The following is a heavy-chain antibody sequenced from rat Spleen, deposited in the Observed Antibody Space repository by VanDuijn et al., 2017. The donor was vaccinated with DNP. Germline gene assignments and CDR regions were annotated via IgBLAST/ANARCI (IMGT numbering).Heavy chain of an antibody. Sequence: EIQLQESGPGLVKPSQSLSLTCSVTGYSITSNYKWTWIRKFPGNEVEWMGYINNAGSTDYNPSLKSRFSITRDTSKNQFFLQVKSVRNEDTATYYCAVQLGVFDYWGQGVMVIVSS. CDR3: AVQLGVFDY. V-gene: IGHV3-3*01. D-gene: IGHD5-1*01. J-gene: IGHJ2*01. CDR2: INNAGST. CDR1: GYSITSNYK.